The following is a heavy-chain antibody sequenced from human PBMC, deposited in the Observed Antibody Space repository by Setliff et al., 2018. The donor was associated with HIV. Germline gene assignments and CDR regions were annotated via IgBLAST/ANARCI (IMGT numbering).Heavy chain of an antibody. D-gene: IGHD6-13*01. CDR1: GFTFSTYA. V-gene: IGHV3-21*04. CDR2: ISSSSSYT. Sequence: PGGSLRLSCAVSGFTFSTYAMSWVRQAPGKGLEWVSYISSSSSYTHYADSVKGRFTISRDNAKNSLYLQMNSLRAEDTAVYYCARDVHRTAAGTVDYWGQGTLVTVSS. CDR3: ARDVHRTAAGTVDY. J-gene: IGHJ4*02.